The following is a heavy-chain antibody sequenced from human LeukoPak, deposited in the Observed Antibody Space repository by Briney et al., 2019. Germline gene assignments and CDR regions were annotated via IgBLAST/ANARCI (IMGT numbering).Heavy chain of an antibody. Sequence: SQTLSLTCTVSGGSISSGHYCWNWIRQHPGKGLEWIGYIYYSGSTNYNPSLKSRVTISVDTSKSQFSLKLSSVTAADTAVYYCARGMADSSGYPDWAFDIWGQGTMVTVSS. CDR2: IYYSGST. CDR3: ARGMADSSGYPDWAFDI. J-gene: IGHJ3*02. V-gene: IGHV4-30-4*01. D-gene: IGHD3-22*01. CDR1: GGSISSGHYC.